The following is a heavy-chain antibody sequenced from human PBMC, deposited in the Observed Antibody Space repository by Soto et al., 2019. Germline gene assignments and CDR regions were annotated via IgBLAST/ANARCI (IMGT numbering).Heavy chain of an antibody. CDR1: GFTFSNYA. J-gene: IGHJ4*02. D-gene: IGHD2-15*01. Sequence: GGSLRLSCTASGFTFSNYAMSWVRQAPGKGLEWVSTFSSGGGGTYYADSVKGRFTISRDNSKNPLSLQMNSLRAEDTAVYYCTKVNLYWSGAHSFTFDYWCMAPLVTLSS. CDR2: FSSGGGGT. CDR3: TKVNLYWSGAHSFTFDY. V-gene: IGHV3-23*01.